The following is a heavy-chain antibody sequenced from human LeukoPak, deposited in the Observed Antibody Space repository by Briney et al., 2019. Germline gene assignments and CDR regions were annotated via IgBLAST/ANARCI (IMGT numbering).Heavy chain of an antibody. Sequence: GGSLRLSCAASGFTFSSYAMSWVRQAPGKGLEWVSGISGSGGSTDYADSVKGRFTISRDNSKNTLYLQMNSLRADDTAVYYCAKAGTVAPPAVYFDYWGQGTLVTVSS. CDR1: GFTFSSYA. V-gene: IGHV3-23*01. J-gene: IGHJ4*02. CDR3: AKAGTVAPPAVYFDY. CDR2: ISGSGGST. D-gene: IGHD6-19*01.